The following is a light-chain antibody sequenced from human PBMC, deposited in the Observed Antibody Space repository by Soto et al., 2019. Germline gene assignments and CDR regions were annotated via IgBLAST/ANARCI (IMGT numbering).Light chain of an antibody. Sequence: DIQMTQSPFTLSAYVGDRVTITCRASQTISTLLAWYHQKPEKAPKVRIYDASNVESGVPSRFSGSGSGTEFTLTISSLQPDDFATYYCQQYKSYWTFGQGTNVDI. V-gene: IGKV1-5*01. J-gene: IGKJ1*01. CDR3: QQYKSYWT. CDR1: QTISTL. CDR2: DAS.